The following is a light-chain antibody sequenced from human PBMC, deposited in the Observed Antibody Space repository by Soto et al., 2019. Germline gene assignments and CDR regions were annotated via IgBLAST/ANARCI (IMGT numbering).Light chain of an antibody. Sequence: IVLRQSPGTLSLSPGEGVTLSCRASQSISGRYLAWYQHKSGQAPRLFIYGASKRAAGIPDRFSGTGSDTDFTLTISRLEPDDFAVYYCQHYGTSGLTFGGGTKVEIK. J-gene: IGKJ4*01. CDR1: QSISGRY. V-gene: IGKV3-20*01. CDR3: QHYGTSGLT. CDR2: GAS.